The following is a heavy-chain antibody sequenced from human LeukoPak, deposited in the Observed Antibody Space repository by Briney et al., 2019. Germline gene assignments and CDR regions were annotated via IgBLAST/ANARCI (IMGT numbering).Heavy chain of an antibody. CDR2: IYYSGST. CDR3: ATYRGTRGSYYY. CDR1: GGSISSYY. D-gene: IGHD1-1*01. J-gene: IGHJ4*02. V-gene: IGHV4-59*08. Sequence: SETLSLTCTVSGGSISSYYWNWIRQPPGKGLEGIGYIYYSGSTSYNPSLKSRVTMSVDTSKNQFSLNLSSVTAADTAVYYCATYRGTRGSYYYWGQGTLVTVSS.